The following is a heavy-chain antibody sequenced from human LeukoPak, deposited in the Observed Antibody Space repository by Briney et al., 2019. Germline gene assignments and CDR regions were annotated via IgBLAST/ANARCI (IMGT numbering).Heavy chain of an antibody. J-gene: IGHJ4*02. V-gene: IGHV4-4*02. CDR3: ARDLRRVGATKYFDS. CDR2: IYHSGST. CDR1: GGSISSSNW. D-gene: IGHD1-26*01. Sequence: SETLSLTCVVSGGSISSSNWWSWVRQPPGKVLEWIGEIYHSGSTNYNPSLESRVSISLDKSKNQFSLRVTSVTAADTAVYYCARDLRRVGATKYFDSWGQGTLVTVSS.